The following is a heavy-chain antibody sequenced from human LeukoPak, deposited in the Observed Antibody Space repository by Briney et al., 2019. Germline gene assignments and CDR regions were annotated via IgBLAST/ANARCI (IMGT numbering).Heavy chain of an antibody. V-gene: IGHV1-18*01. CDR3: ARDRGSAAAGLYYYYMDV. J-gene: IGHJ6*03. CDR2: ISAYNGNT. Sequence: ASVKVSCKASGYTFTSYGISWVRQAPGQGLEWMGWISAYNGNTNYAQKLQGRVTMTTDTSTSTAYMELRSLRSDDTAVYYCARDRGSAAAGLYYYYMDVWGKGTTVTASS. CDR1: GYTFTSYG. D-gene: IGHD6-13*01.